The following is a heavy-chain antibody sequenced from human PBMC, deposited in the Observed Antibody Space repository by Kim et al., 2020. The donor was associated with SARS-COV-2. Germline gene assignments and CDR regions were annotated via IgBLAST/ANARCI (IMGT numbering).Heavy chain of an antibody. CDR3: AREIEARPGDAFDI. CDR1: GFTFSSYG. J-gene: IGHJ3*02. Sequence: GGSLRLSCAASGFTFSSYGMHWVRQAPGKGLEWVAVIWYDGSNKYYADSVKGRFTISRDNSKNTLYLQMNSLRAEDTAVYYCAREIEARPGDAFDIWGQGTMVTVSS. CDR2: IWYDGSNK. V-gene: IGHV3-33*01. D-gene: IGHD6-6*01.